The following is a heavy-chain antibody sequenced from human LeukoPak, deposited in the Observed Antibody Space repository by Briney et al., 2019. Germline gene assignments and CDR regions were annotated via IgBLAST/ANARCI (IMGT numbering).Heavy chain of an antibody. CDR1: GYTFTSYD. CDR2: INSGNGHT. CDR3: TRGARFRSYGSGTYYTSLPFDP. V-gene: IGHV1-3*03. Sequence: ASVKVSCKASGYTFTSYDINWVRQATGQGLEWMGWINSGNGHTKYSQDFQGRVTITRDTSATTAYMELSSLRSEDMAVYYCTRGARFRSYGSGTYYTSLPFDPWGQGTLVTVSS. D-gene: IGHD3-10*01. J-gene: IGHJ5*02.